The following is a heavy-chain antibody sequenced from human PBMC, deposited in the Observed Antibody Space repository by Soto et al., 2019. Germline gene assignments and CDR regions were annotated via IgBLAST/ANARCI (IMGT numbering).Heavy chain of an antibody. J-gene: IGHJ4*02. V-gene: IGHV3-23*01. CDR1: GFTFSSYA. CDR2: ISGSGGST. CDR3: ANTLYGDYVLYYFDY. D-gene: IGHD4-17*01. Sequence: GGSLSLSCAASGFTFSSYAMRWVRQAPGKGLEWVSAISGSGGSTYYADSVKGRFTISRDNSKNTLYLQMNSLRAEDTAVYYCANTLYGDYVLYYFDYWGQGTLVTVSS.